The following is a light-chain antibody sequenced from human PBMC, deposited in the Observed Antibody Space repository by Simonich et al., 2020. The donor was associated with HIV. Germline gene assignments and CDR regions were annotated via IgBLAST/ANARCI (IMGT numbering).Light chain of an antibody. J-gene: IGKJ4*01. CDR1: QSLSIC. CDR3: QQYNSYALT. Sequence: DIQMTQSPSTLSASVGDRVTITCRASQSLSICLAWYQQKPGKAPKLLIYKASSLESGVPSRFSGSGSGTEFTLTISSLQPDDFATYYCQQYNSYALTFGGGTKVEIK. CDR2: KAS. V-gene: IGKV1-5*03.